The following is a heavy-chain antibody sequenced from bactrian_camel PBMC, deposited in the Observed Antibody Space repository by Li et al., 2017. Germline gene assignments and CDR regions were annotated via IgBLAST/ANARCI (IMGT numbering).Heavy chain of an antibody. V-gene: IGHV3S9*01. Sequence: HVQLVESGGGSVQPGGSLRLSCVASGNTWSRYCMGWFRQVPGKEREGVAIIDSDGSTGFEDPVKGRFTISRDNAKNTIYLQMNNLKPEDTAVYYCAAEVFPCRSYSDYAEHWGQGTQVTVS. CDR3: AAEVFPCRSYSDYAEH. D-gene: IGHD4*01. J-gene: IGHJ4*01. CDR2: IDSDGST. CDR1: GNTWSRYC.